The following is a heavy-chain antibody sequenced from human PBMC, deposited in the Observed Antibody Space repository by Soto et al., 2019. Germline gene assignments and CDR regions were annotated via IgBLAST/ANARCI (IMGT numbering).Heavy chain of an antibody. CDR3: ARAFRSSSSWSYFDY. CDR1: GGTFSSYA. V-gene: IGHV1-69*13. Sequence: SVKVSCKASGGTFSSYAISWVRQAPGQGLEWMGGIIPIVGTANYAQKFQGRVTITADESTSTAYMELSSLRSEDTAVYYCARAFRSSSSWSYFDYWGQGTLVTVSS. CDR2: IIPIVGTA. D-gene: IGHD6-13*01. J-gene: IGHJ4*02.